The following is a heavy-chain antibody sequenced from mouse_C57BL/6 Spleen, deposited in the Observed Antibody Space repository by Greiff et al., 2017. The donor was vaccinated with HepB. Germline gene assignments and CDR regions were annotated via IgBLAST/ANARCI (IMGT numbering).Heavy chain of an antibody. CDR3: ARGRAAQATYYFDY. J-gene: IGHJ2*01. Sequence: EVQRVESGPVLVKPGASVKMSCKASGYTFTDYYMNWVKQSHGKSLEWIGVINPYNGGTSYNQKFKGKATLTVDKSSSTAYMELNSLTSEDSAVYYCARGRAAQATYYFDYWGQGTTLTVSS. V-gene: IGHV1-19*01. CDR1: GYTFTDYY. CDR2: INPYNGGT. D-gene: IGHD3-2*02.